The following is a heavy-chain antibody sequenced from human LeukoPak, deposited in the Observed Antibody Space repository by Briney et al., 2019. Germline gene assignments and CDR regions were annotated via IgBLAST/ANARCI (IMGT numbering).Heavy chain of an antibody. CDR3: AKQLGYCSDGSCYFPY. D-gene: IGHD2-15*01. Sequence: GGSLRLSCAASGLNFSSRWMNWVRQAPGQGLEWVASIKEDGSEKHYVDSVQGRFTISRDNSKSTLCLQMNSLRAEDTAVYYCAKQLGYCSDGSCYFPYWGQGTLVTVSS. CDR1: GLNFSSRW. CDR2: IKEDGSEK. V-gene: IGHV3-7*03. J-gene: IGHJ4*02.